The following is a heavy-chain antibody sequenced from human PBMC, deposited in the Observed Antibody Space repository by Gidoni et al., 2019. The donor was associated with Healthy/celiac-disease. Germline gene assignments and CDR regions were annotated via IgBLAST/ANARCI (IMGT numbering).Heavy chain of an antibody. CDR2: IYYSGST. CDR3: ARLNFWSGYYDY. V-gene: IGHV4-39*01. CDR1: GGSISSRSYY. D-gene: IGHD3-3*01. J-gene: IGHJ4*02. Sequence: QLQLQESGPGLVTPSETLSLTCTVSGGSISSRSYYWGWIRQHPGKGLEWIGSIYYSGSTYYNPSLKSRVTISVDTSKNQFSLKLSSVTAADTAVYYCARLNFWSGYYDYWGQGTLVTVSS.